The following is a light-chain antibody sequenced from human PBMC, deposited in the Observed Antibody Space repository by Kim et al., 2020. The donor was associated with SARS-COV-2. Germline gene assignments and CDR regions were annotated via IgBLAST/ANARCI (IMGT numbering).Light chain of an antibody. Sequence: VTISCSGSSSNIASNSVSWYQQLPGTAPKLLIQSDTQRPSGVPDRFSGSKSGTSASLAIRGLQSEDEADYYCASWDDSLNGYYVFGPGTKVTVL. CDR2: SDT. V-gene: IGLV1-44*01. CDR1: SSNIASNS. J-gene: IGLJ1*01. CDR3: ASWDDSLNGYYV.